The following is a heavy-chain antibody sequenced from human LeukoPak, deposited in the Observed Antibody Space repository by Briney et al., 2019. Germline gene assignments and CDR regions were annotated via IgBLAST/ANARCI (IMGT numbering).Heavy chain of an antibody. CDR1: GFTFSSYA. CDR2: ISGTGGTI. CDR3: AKEFGSWVDY. V-gene: IGHV3-23*01. Sequence: PGGSLRLSCAASGFTFSSYAMHWVRQAPGKALEWVSGISGTGGTIYYVDSVKGRFIISRDNPKNTLYLHMSSLRAEDTAIYYCAKEFGSWVDYWGQGTLVTVSS. D-gene: IGHD3-10*01. J-gene: IGHJ4*02.